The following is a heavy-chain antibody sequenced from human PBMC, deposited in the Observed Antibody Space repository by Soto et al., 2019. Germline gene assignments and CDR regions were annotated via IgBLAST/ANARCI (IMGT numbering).Heavy chain of an antibody. CDR2: IYYSGST. CDR3: AGARCSSWYSYFDY. V-gene: IGHV4-59*01. D-gene: IGHD6-13*01. J-gene: IGHJ4*02. CDR1: GGSISSYY. Sequence: QVQLQESGPGLVKPSETLSLTCTVSGGSISSYYWSWIRQPPGKGLEWIGYIYYSGSTNYNPSLKSRVTISVDTSKNQFSLKLSSVTAPDTAVYYCAGARCSSWYSYFDYWGQGTLVTVSS.